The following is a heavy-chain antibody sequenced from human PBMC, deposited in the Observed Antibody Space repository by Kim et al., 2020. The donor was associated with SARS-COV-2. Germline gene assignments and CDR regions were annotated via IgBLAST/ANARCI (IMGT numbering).Heavy chain of an antibody. V-gene: IGHV1-18*01. D-gene: IGHD3-9*01. CDR2: ISPYPRNT. J-gene: IGHJ3*01. CDR3: ARTYDILTTYYAFDV. CDR1: GYTFSKYG. Sequence: ASVKVSCKTSGYTFSKYGITWLRQAPGQGLEWMGWISPYPRNTEYSQNLQGRVTMTTDSSTTTAHLDLRSLRSDDTAVYFCARTYDILTTYYAFDVWGQGTLVTVSS.